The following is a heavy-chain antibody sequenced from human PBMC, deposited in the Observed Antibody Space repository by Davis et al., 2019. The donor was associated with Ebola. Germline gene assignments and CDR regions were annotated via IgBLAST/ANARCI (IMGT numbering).Heavy chain of an antibody. CDR1: GYLFTNYA. V-gene: IGHV1-3*01. Sequence: ASVKVSCKASGYLFTNYAIHWVRKAPGQRLEWMGWIIAGNGDTEYSQQFQGRVTLTRDTSATTAYMELSSLRSEDTAVYYCARVQDCSGRSCSEVDPWYMDLWGSGTTVFVSS. CDR3: ARVQDCSGRSCSEVDPWYMDL. J-gene: IGHJ6*04. D-gene: IGHD2-15*01. CDR2: IIAGNGDT.